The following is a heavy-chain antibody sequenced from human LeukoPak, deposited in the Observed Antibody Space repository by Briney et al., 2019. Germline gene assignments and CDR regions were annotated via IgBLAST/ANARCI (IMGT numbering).Heavy chain of an antibody. CDR2: IDTTTGNP. CDR1: GYPFSAHF. V-gene: IGHV7-4-1*02. D-gene: IGHD3-10*01. J-gene: IGHJ4*02. CDR3: VRGTPTPGMDS. Sequence: ASVKVSCKASGYPFSAHFLNWVRQAPGQGLEWMGNIDTTTGNPRYAQDFTGRLVFSLDTSVSTAYLQITSLKADDTAAYYCVRGTPTPGMDSWGQGPQVTVSS.